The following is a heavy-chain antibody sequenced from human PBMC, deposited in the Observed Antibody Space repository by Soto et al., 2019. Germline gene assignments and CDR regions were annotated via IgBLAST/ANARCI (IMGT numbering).Heavy chain of an antibody. V-gene: IGHV4-59*08. J-gene: IGHJ4*02. D-gene: IGHD6-19*01. CDR1: GGSISSYY. Sequence: QVHLQESGPGLVKPSETLSLTCTVSGGSISSYYWSWIRQPPGKGLEWIGYIYYSGSTNYNPSLKSRVTISVDTSKNQFSLKLSSVTAADTAVYYCARQVGGWAPWYFDYWGQGTLVTVSS. CDR3: ARQVGGWAPWYFDY. CDR2: IYYSGST.